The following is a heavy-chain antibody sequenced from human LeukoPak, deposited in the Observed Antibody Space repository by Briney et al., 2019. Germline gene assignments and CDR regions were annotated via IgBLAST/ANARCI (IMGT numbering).Heavy chain of an antibody. CDR1: GFTFTNYH. V-gene: IGHV1-46*01. Sequence: ASVKVSCKASGFTFTNYHMHWVRQAPGQGLEWVGLIKGTGDSPDYAQKFQGRVTVTCDTSTNTMYLEFRSLKLEDTAVYYCAKAPDGTLDFWGQGTLVTVSS. J-gene: IGHJ4*02. CDR3: AKAPDGTLDF. D-gene: IGHD5-24*01. CDR2: IKGTGDSP.